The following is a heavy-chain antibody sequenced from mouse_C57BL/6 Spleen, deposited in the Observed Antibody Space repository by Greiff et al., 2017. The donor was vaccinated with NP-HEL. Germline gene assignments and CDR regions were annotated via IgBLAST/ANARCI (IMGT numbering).Heavy chain of an antibody. CDR1: GYTFTDYE. J-gene: IGHJ2*01. CDR3: TRRNYIDY. D-gene: IGHD2-12*01. CDR2: IDPETGGT. V-gene: IGHV1-15*01. Sequence: VQRVESGAELVRPGASVTLSCKASGYTFTDYEMHWVKQTPVHGLEWIGAIDPETGGTAYNQKFKGKAILTADKSSSTAYMELRSLTSEDSAVYYCTRRNYIDYWGQGTTLTVSS.